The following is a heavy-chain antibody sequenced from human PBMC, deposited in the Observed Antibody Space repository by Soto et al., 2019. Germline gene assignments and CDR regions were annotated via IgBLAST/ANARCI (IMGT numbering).Heavy chain of an antibody. D-gene: IGHD3-3*01. CDR1: GNTFTSYD. Sequence: ASVKVSCKASGNTFTSYDINWVRQATGQGLEWMGWMNPNSGNTGYAQKFQGRVTMPRNTSISTAYMELSSLRSEDTAVYCGARGDFCSGSYYYGMDVWGQGTTVTVSS. CDR2: MNPNSGNT. J-gene: IGHJ6*02. V-gene: IGHV1-8*01. CDR3: ARGDFCSGSYYYGMDV.